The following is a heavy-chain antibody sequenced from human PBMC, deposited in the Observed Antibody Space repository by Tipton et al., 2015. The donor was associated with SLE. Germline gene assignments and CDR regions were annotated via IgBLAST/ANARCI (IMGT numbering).Heavy chain of an antibody. CDR2: TYHSGTT. Sequence: TLSLTCTVSGYSISIGYHWGWIRQSPGKGLEWIGSTYHSGTTYYNPSLKSRVTISVDMSRNQFSLRLDSVTAADTALYYCARGHPHIVVVIGGGWIDPWGQGTLVTVSS. J-gene: IGHJ5*02. CDR3: ARGHPHIVVVIGGGWIDP. V-gene: IGHV4-38-2*02. CDR1: GYSISIGYH. D-gene: IGHD2-21*01.